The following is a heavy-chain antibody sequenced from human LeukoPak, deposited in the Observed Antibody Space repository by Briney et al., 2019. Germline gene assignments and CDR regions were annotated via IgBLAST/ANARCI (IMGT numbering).Heavy chain of an antibody. J-gene: IGHJ4*02. CDR1: GISFSYYG. V-gene: IGHV3-33*01. CDR3: ASGAYISSWGLTYFDY. D-gene: IGHD6-13*01. CDR2: IWNDGSNE. Sequence: GGSLRLSCAASGISFSYYGRHGVRQAPGKGPEWVAVIWNDGSNEYYEDSVKGRFPISRDNSNNTLILQMNSLRAEDTAVYFCASGAYISSWGLTYFDYWGQGALVTVSS.